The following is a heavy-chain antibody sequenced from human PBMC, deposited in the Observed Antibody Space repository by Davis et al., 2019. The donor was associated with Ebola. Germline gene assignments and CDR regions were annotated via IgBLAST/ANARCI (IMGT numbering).Heavy chain of an antibody. Sequence: GGSLRLSCAASGFTFSSYAMSWVRQAPGKGLEWVSAISGSGGSTYYADSVKGRFTISRDNSKNTLYLQMNSLRAEDTAVYYCAKARFWSGYYKGYYYGMDVWGQGTTVTVSS. CDR3: AKARFWSGYYKGYYYGMDV. J-gene: IGHJ6*02. CDR2: ISGSGGST. V-gene: IGHV3-23*01. D-gene: IGHD3-3*01. CDR1: GFTFSSYA.